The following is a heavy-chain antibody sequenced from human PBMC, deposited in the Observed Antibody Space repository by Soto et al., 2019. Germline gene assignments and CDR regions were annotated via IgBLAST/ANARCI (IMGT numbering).Heavy chain of an antibody. J-gene: IGHJ4*02. V-gene: IGHV1-69*13. CDR2: IIPIFGTA. D-gene: IGHD2-8*01. CDR1: GGTFSSYA. Sequence: GASVKVSCKASGGTFSSYAISWVRQAPGQGLEWMGGIIPIFGTANYAQKFQGRVTITADESTSTAYMELSSLRSEDTAVYYCAISYGTNGVCYFPFDYWGQGTLVTVSS. CDR3: AISYGTNGVCYFPFDY.